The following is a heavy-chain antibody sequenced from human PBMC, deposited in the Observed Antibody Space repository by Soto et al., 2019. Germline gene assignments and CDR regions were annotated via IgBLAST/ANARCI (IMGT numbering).Heavy chain of an antibody. V-gene: IGHV4-34*01. CDR1: GGSFSGYY. CDR2: INHSGST. D-gene: IGHD2-21*02. J-gene: IGHJ4*02. Sequence: SETLSLTCAVYGGSFSGYYWSWIRQPPGKGLEWIGEINHSGSTNYNPTLKSRVTISVDTSKNQFSLKLSSVNAADTAVYYCARVYCGGDCYSSYYFDYWGQGTLVTVSS. CDR3: ARVYCGGDCYSSYYFDY.